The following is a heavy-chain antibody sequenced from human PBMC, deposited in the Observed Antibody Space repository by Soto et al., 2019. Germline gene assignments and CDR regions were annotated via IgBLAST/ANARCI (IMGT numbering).Heavy chain of an antibody. V-gene: IGHV3-30*18. Sequence: GVSLRLSCAASGFTFSSYGMHWVRQAPGKGLEWVAVIPYDGSNKYYADSVKGRFTISRDNSKNTLYLQMNSLRAEDTAVYYCANLVVVAANYYYGMDVWGQGTTVTVSS. CDR2: IPYDGSNK. CDR1: GFTFSSYG. D-gene: IGHD2-15*01. CDR3: ANLVVVAANYYYGMDV. J-gene: IGHJ6*02.